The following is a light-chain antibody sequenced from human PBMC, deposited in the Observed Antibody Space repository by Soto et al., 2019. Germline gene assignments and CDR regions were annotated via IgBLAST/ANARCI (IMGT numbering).Light chain of an antibody. CDR3: VLYMTSGLRV. J-gene: IGLJ3*02. Sequence: QTVVTQEPSIPVSPGGTVTLTCGLNSGSVSTSDYPSWYQQTPGQAPRTLIYGTDTRSSGVPDRFSGSIVGNKAALTITGAQAEDESDYYCVLYMTSGLRVFGGGTKLTVL. V-gene: IGLV8-61*01. CDR2: GTD. CDR1: SGSVSTSDY.